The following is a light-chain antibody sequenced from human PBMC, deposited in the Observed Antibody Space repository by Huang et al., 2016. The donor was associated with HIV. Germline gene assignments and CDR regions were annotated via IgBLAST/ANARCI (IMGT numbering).Light chain of an antibody. V-gene: IGKV3-11*01. CDR3: QQRSNWPPG. CDR1: QSISSY. CDR2: YAS. Sequence: EIVLTQSPATLSLSPGERATLSCRASQSISSYLAWYQPEPGQAPRLLIYYASNRATCIPARFSGSGSGTDFTLTISSLEPEDFAVYYCQQRSNWPPGFGGGTKVEIK. J-gene: IGKJ4*02.